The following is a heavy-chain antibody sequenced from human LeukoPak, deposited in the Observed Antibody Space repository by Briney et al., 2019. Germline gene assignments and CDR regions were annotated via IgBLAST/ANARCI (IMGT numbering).Heavy chain of an antibody. CDR2: IYYSGIT. CDR3: ARGLLAVAATGNWFDP. CDR1: GGSISSSTYY. Sequence: SETLSLTCTVSGGSISSSTYYWGWIRQPPGKGLEWVGSIYYSGITNYNPSLKSRVTISVDTSKNQFSLKLSSVTAADTAVYYCARGLLAVAATGNWFDPWGQGTLVTVSS. J-gene: IGHJ5*02. V-gene: IGHV4-39*07. D-gene: IGHD6-19*01.